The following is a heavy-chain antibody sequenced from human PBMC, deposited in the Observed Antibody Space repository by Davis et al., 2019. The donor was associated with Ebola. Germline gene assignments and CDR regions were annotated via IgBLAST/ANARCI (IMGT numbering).Heavy chain of an antibody. CDR2: IYPGDSDT. CDR1: GYSFTSYW. Sequence: GESLKISCKGSGYSFTSYWIGWVRQMPGKGLEWMGIIYPGDSDTRYSPSFQGQVTISADKSISTAYLQWSSLKASDTAMYYCARSATFGVAPQNWFDPWGQGTLVTVSS. V-gene: IGHV5-51*01. D-gene: IGHD3-3*01. J-gene: IGHJ5*02. CDR3: ARSATFGVAPQNWFDP.